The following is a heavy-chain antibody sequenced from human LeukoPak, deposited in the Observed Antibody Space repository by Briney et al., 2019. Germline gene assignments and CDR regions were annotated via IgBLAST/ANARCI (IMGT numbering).Heavy chain of an antibody. J-gene: IGHJ3*02. Sequence: ASVKVSCKVSGYTLTELSMHWVRQAPGKGVEWMGGFDPEDGETIYAQKFQGRVTITEDTSTDTAYMELSSLRSEDTAVYYCATWTAIWQLPESNAFDIWGQGTMVTVSS. CDR1: GYTLTELS. D-gene: IGHD6-6*01. V-gene: IGHV1-24*01. CDR2: FDPEDGET. CDR3: ATWTAIWQLPESNAFDI.